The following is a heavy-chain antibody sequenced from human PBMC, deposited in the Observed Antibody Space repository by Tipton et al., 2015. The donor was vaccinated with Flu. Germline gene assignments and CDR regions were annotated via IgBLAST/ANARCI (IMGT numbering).Heavy chain of an antibody. J-gene: IGHJ2*01. D-gene: IGHD6-19*01. V-gene: IGHV3-9*01. CDR2: ISWNSGTI. CDR1: GFIFDDYA. CDR3: ARSTSGWPYWYFDL. Sequence: SLRLSCAASGFIFDDYAMHWVRQVPGKGLEWVSGISWNSGTIGYADSVKGRFTTSRDNAKNSPYLEMNSLILEDTALFYCARSTSGWPYWYFDLWGRGTLVTVSS.